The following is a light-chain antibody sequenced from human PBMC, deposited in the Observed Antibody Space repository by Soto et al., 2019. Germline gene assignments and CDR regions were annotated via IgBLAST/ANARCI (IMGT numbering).Light chain of an antibody. CDR3: QQYDNLQWT. V-gene: IGKV1-33*01. CDR1: QDISNY. Sequence: DIQMTQSPSSLSASVGDRVTITCQASQDISNYLNWYQQKPGKAPKLLIYDASNLETGVPSRFXXXXXXXXXXXXXSSLQPEDIATYYCQQYDNLQWTFGQGTKVEIK. J-gene: IGKJ1*01. CDR2: DAS.